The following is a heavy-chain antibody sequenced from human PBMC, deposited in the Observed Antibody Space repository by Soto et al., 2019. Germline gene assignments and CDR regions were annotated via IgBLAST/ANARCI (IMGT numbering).Heavy chain of an antibody. V-gene: IGHV4-59*08. J-gene: IGHJ4*02. Sequence: QVQLQESGPGLVKPSETLSLTCTVSGGSISSYYWSWIRQPPGKGLEWIGYIYYSGSTNYNPSLKIRVTISGDTSKNQVSLKLSSVTAADTAVYYCARRYGYYFDYWGQGTLVTVSS. D-gene: IGHD4-17*01. CDR1: GGSISSYY. CDR3: ARRYGYYFDY. CDR2: IYYSGST.